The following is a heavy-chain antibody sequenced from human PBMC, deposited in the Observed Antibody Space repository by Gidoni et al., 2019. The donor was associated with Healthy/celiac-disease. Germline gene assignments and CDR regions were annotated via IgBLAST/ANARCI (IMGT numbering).Heavy chain of an antibody. D-gene: IGHD2-15*01. J-gene: IGHJ4*02. CDR2: IILIFGTA. CDR1: GGTFSSYA. V-gene: IGHV1-69*06. Sequence: QVQLVQSGAEVKKPGSSVKVSCKASGGTFSSYAISWVRQAPGQGLEWMGGIILIFGTANYAQKFQGRVTITADKSTSTAYMELSSLRSEDTAVYYCASTYCSGGSCELYYFDYWGQGTLVTVSS. CDR3: ASTYCSGGSCELYYFDY.